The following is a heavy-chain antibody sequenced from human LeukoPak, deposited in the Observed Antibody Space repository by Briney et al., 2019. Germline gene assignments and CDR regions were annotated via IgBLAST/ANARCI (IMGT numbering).Heavy chain of an antibody. D-gene: IGHD6-13*01. CDR3: ATIAYSSSWYWTSSYYFDY. V-gene: IGHV1-8*01. Sequence: ASVKVSCKASGYTFTNFDINWVRQATGQGLEWMGWMNPNSGNTGYAQKFQGRVTMTRNTSISTAYMELSSLRSEDTAVYYCATIAYSSSWYWTSSYYFDYWGQGTLVTVSS. J-gene: IGHJ4*02. CDR1: GYTFTNFD. CDR2: MNPNSGNT.